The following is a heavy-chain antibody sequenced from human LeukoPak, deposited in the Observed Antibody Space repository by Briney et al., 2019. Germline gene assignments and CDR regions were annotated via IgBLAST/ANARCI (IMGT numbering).Heavy chain of an antibody. Sequence: PSETLSLTCAVSGGSTSSGGYSWSWIRQPPGKGLEWIGYIYHSGSTYYNPSLKSRVTISVDRSKNQFSLKLSSVTAADTAVYYCARVNGGNGGFAFDIWGQGTMVTVSS. CDR1: GGSTSSGGYS. CDR2: IYHSGST. D-gene: IGHD4-23*01. V-gene: IGHV4-30-2*01. J-gene: IGHJ3*02. CDR3: ARVNGGNGGFAFDI.